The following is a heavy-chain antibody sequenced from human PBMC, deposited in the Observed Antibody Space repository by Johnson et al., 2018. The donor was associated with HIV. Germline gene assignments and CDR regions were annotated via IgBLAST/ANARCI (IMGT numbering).Heavy chain of an antibody. D-gene: IGHD5-18*01. J-gene: IGHJ3*02. V-gene: IGHV3-13*01. CDR3: ARDEGKTWIQLWWVLDAFDI. CDR1: GFTFSSYD. CDR2: IGTAGDT. Sequence: VQLVESGGVVVQPGRSLRLSCAASGFTFSSYDMHWVRQATGKGLEWVSAIGTAGDTYYPGSVKGRFTISRENAKNSLYLQMNSLRAEDTAVYYCARDEGKTWIQLWWVLDAFDIWGQGTMVTVSS.